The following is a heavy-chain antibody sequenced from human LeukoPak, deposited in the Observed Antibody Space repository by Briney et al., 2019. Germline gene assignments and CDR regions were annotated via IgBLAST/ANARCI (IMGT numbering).Heavy chain of an antibody. V-gene: IGHV4-34*01. CDR1: GGSFSGYD. CDR3: ARGFRLERYNWNYGGYYYYMDV. J-gene: IGHJ6*03. Sequence: PSETLSLTCVVYGGSFSGYDWSWIRQPPGKGLEWIGEINHSGSTNYNPSLKSRVTISVDTSKNQFSLKLSSVTAADTAVYYCARGFRLERYNWNYGGYYYYMDVWGKGTTVTVSS. CDR2: INHSGST. D-gene: IGHD1-7*01.